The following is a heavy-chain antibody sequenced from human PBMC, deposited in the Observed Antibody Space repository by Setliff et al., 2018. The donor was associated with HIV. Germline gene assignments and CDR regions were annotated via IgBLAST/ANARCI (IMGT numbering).Heavy chain of an antibody. D-gene: IGHD3-10*01. CDR3: ARQGGYNSPLMV. J-gene: IGHJ4*02. Sequence: SVKVSCKASGGTFSSGNAISWVRQVPGQGLEWMGGIIPIYGTTNYAQKFQGRVTMTRDTSTSTVYMELSSLRSEDTAVYYCARQGGYNSPLMVWGQGKLVTVSS. CDR2: IIPIYGTT. V-gene: IGHV1-69*05. CDR1: GGTFSSGNA.